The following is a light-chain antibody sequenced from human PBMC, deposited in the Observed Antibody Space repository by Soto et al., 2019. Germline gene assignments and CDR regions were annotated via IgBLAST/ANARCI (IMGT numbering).Light chain of an antibody. CDR3: GTWEKNPRV. Sequence: QSVLTQSSSASASLGSSVKLTCTLSSRHITYIIAWHQQQPGKAPRYLMKLERSGSYNKGSGVPDRFSGSSSGADRYLTISHPQSEDEADYYCGTWEKNPRVFGTGAQLTVL. V-gene: IGLV4-60*03. CDR2: LERSGSY. CDR1: SRHITYI. J-gene: IGLJ1*01.